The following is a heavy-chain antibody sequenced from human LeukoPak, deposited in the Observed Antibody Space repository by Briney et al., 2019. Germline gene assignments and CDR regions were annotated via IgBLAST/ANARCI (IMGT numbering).Heavy chain of an antibody. J-gene: IGHJ3*02. Sequence: GGSLRLSCAASGFTFGTYAMSWVRQPPGKGLEWVSSIDSSSGYISYADSVKGRFTISRDNAKNSLYLQMNSLRAEDTAVYYCARGRARAFDIWGQGTMVTVSS. V-gene: IGHV3-21*01. CDR1: GFTFGTYA. CDR3: ARGRARAFDI. CDR2: IDSSSGYI.